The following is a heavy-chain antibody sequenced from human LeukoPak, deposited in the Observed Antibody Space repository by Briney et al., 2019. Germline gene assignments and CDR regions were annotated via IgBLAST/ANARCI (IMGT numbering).Heavy chain of an antibody. CDR1: GGSISSYY. CDR2: IYYSGST. V-gene: IGHV4-59*01. D-gene: IGHD1-26*01. Sequence: SETLSLTCTVSGGSISSYYSSWIRQPPGKGLEWIGYIYYSGSTNYNPSLKSRVTISVDTSKNQFSLKLSSVTAADTAVYYCAREGSYPNCFDPWGQGTLVTVSS. J-gene: IGHJ5*02. CDR3: AREGSYPNCFDP.